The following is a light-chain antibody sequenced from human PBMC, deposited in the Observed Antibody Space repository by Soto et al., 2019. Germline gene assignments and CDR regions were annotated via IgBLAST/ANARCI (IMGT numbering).Light chain of an antibody. J-gene: IGKJ1*01. V-gene: IGKV3-15*01. CDR3: QQYNDWPLT. CDR2: GAF. CDR1: QSVSSN. Sequence: EIVMTQSPVTLSVSSGERATLSCRASQSVSSNLAWYQQKPGQAPSLLIYGAFTRATGIPARFSGTGSGTDFTLTISSLQSEDFALYYCQQYNDWPLTFGQGTKVDI.